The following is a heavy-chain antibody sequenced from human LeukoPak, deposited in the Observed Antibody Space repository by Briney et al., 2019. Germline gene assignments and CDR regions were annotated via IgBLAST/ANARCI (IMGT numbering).Heavy chain of an antibody. V-gene: IGHV3-9*01. CDR2: ISWNSGSI. CDR3: AKTGSFDYFDS. Sequence: GGSLRLSCAASGFTFDDYAMHWVRQAPGKGLEWVSGISWNSGSIGYADSVKGRITISRDNAKNSLYLQMNSLRAEDTASYYCAKTGSFDYFDSWGRGTLVTVSS. J-gene: IGHJ4*02. CDR1: GFTFDDYA. D-gene: IGHD3-10*01.